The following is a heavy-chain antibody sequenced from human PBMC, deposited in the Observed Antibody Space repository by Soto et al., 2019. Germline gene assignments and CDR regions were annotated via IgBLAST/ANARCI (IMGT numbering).Heavy chain of an antibody. J-gene: IGHJ6*02. Sequence: ASVKVSCKASGYTFTSYDINWVRQATGQGLEWMGWMNPNSGNTGYAQKFQGRVTMTRNTSISTAYMELSSLRSEDTAVYYCARGTYYYYGMDVWGQGTTDTVSS. V-gene: IGHV1-8*01. CDR3: ARGTYYYYGMDV. CDR2: MNPNSGNT. CDR1: GYTFTSYD.